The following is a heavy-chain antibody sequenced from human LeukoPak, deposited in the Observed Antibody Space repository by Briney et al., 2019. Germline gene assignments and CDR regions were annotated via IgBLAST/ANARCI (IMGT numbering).Heavy chain of an antibody. CDR1: GGSISSYY. CDR3: ARHWSHYYGSGSIFDY. CDR2: IYYSGST. Sequence: SQTLSLTCTVSGGSISSYYWSWIRQPPGKGLEWIGYIYYSGSTNYNPSLKSRVTISVDTSKNQFSLKLTSVTAADTAVYYCARHWSHYYGSGSIFDYWGQGTLVTVSS. V-gene: IGHV4-59*08. D-gene: IGHD3-10*01. J-gene: IGHJ4*02.